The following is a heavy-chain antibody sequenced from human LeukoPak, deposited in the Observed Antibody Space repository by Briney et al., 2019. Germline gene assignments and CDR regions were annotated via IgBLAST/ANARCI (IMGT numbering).Heavy chain of an antibody. CDR2: INHSGST. Sequence: PSETLSLTCAVYGESFSGYYWSWIRQPPGKGLEWIGEINHSGSTNYNPSLKSRVTISVDTSKNQFSLKLSSVTAADTAVYYCVREDYGYSDYWGQGTLVTVSS. CDR3: VREDYGYSDY. J-gene: IGHJ4*02. D-gene: IGHD3-16*01. V-gene: IGHV4-34*01. CDR1: GESFSGYY.